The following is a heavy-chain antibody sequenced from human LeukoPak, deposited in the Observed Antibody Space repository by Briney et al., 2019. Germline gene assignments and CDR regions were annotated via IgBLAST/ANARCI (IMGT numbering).Heavy chain of an antibody. V-gene: IGHV2-70*11. CDR2: IDWDDDK. CDR3: ARAYYYGSGSYYFDY. Sequence: SGPALVKPTQTLTLTCTFSGFSLRINGMCVSWIRQPPGKALEWLARIDWDDDKYYSTSLKTRLSISKDTSKNQVVLTMTNVERVGTATYYCARAYYYGSGSYYFDYWGQGTLVTVSS. D-gene: IGHD3-10*01. J-gene: IGHJ4*02. CDR1: GFSLRINGMC.